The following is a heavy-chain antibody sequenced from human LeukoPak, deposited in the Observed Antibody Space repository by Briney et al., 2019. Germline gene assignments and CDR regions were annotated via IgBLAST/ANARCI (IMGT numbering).Heavy chain of an antibody. CDR2: IYYSGST. D-gene: IGHD4-17*01. CDR3: ARLYGDYVANDY. CDR1: GGSISSSSYY. Sequence: TSETLSLTCTVSGGSISSSSYYWGWIRQPPGKGLEWIGSIYYSGSTYYNPSLKSRVTISVDTSKNQFSLKLSSVTAADTAVYYCARLYGDYVANDYWGQGTLSPSPQ. J-gene: IGHJ4*02. V-gene: IGHV4-39*01.